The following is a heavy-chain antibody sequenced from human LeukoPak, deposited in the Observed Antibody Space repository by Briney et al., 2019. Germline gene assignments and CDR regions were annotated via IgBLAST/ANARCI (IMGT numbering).Heavy chain of an antibody. D-gene: IGHD3-22*01. J-gene: IGHJ4*02. CDR2: IIPISGTA. CDR1: GGTFSSYA. V-gene: IGHV1-69*05. CDR3: ARGARDSSGYYPHFDY. Sequence: VASVKVSCKASGGTFSSYAISWVRQAPGQGLEWMGGIIPISGTADYAQKFQGRVTITTDESTSTAYMELSSLRSEDTAVYYCARGARDSSGYYPHFDYWGQGTLVTVSS.